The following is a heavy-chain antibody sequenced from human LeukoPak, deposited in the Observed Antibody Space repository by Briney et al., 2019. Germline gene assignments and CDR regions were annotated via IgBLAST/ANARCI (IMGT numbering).Heavy chain of an antibody. J-gene: IGHJ4*02. CDR2: VSASGDST. D-gene: IGHD3-10*01. Sequence: GGSLRLSCAASGFTFSSYAMSWVRQAPGKGLAWISTVSASGDSTSYADSVKGRFTISRDNSKNVLYLQVNSLRADDAALYYCAKSHYYGSGSIDYWGQGTLVTVSS. CDR3: AKSHYYGSGSIDY. V-gene: IGHV3-23*01. CDR1: GFTFSSYA.